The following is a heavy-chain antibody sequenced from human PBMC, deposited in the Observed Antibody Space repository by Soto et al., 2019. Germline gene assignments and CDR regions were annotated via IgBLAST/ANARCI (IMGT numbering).Heavy chain of an antibody. CDR3: ARKRGIGAAGAIAFYY. CDR2: IFPVFATV. V-gene: IGHV1-69*01. CDR1: GDTFSNYG. D-gene: IGHD6-13*01. J-gene: IGHJ4*02. Sequence: QVQLVQSGAEVRKPGSSVKVSCKASGDTFSNYGITWLRQAPGQGFEWMGEIFPVFATVNYAQRFQGRAMITADESTSTAFIDLSSLTPDDTAMYYCARKRGIGAAGAIAFYYWGQGTLLTVSS.